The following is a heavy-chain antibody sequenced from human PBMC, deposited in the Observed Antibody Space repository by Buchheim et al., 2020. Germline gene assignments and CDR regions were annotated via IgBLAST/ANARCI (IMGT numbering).Heavy chain of an antibody. V-gene: IGHV3-23*01. CDR3: ATSVAVAGLLFDY. Sequence: EVQLLESGGGLVQPGGSLRLSCAASGFTFRSYAMSWVRQAPGKGLEWVSAISGSGGSTYYADPVKGRFTISRDNSQNTLYPQMNSLRAEDTAVYYCATSVAVAGLLFDYWGQGTL. CDR1: GFTFRSYA. J-gene: IGHJ4*02. CDR2: ISGSGGST. D-gene: IGHD6-19*01.